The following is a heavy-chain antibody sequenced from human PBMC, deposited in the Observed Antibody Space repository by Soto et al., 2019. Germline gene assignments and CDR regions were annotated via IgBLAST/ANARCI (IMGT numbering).Heavy chain of an antibody. D-gene: IGHD2-2*01. J-gene: IGHJ5*02. Sequence: AASVKVSCKASGYTFTSYAMHWVRQAPGQRLEWMGWINAGNGNTKYSQKFQGRVTITRDTSAGTAYMELSSLRSEDTAVYYCARGTAEYQLLFLLDGDNWFDPWGQGTLVTVSS. CDR1: GYTFTSYA. V-gene: IGHV1-3*01. CDR2: INAGNGNT. CDR3: ARGTAEYQLLFLLDGDNWFDP.